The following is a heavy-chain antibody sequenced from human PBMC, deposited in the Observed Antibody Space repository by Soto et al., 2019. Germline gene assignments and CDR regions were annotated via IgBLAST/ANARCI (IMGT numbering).Heavy chain of an antibody. D-gene: IGHD5-12*01. CDR2: IIPIFGTA. Sequence: SVKVSCKASGGTFSSYAISWVRQAPGQGLEWMGGIIPIFGTANYAQKFQGRVTITADKSTSTAYMELSSLRSEDTAVYYCARVSVEMATISWFDPWGQGTLVTAPQ. J-gene: IGHJ5*02. V-gene: IGHV1-69*06. CDR1: GGTFSSYA. CDR3: ARVSVEMATISWFDP.